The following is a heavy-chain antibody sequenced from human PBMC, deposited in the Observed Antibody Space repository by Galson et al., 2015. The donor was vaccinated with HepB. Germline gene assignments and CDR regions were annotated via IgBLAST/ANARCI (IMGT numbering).Heavy chain of an antibody. J-gene: IGHJ4*02. D-gene: IGHD2-2*02. V-gene: IGHV3-23*01. Sequence: SLRLSCAASGFTFSSYAMSWVRQAPGKGLEWVSAISGSGGSTYYADSVKGRFTISRDNSKNTLYLQMNSLRAEDTAVYYCAKLVVPAAIGGRGNDYWGQGTLVTVSS. CDR1: GFTFSSYA. CDR2: ISGSGGST. CDR3: AKLVVPAAIGGRGNDY.